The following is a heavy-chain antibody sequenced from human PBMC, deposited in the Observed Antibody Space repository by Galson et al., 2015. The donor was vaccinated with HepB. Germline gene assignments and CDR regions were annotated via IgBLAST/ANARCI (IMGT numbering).Heavy chain of an antibody. J-gene: IGHJ4*02. CDR2: VRSKVFGGTT. V-gene: IGHV3-49*04. CDR1: GFTFGDYA. D-gene: IGHD3-22*01. Sequence: SLRLSCAASGFTFGDYAMSWVRQAPGKGLEWVGFVRSKVFGGTTEYAASVKGRFTISRDDSKSIAYLQMNSLKTEDTAVYYCTRERYYYDSSGYYYPDYWGQGTLVTVSS. CDR3: TRERYYYDSSGYYYPDY.